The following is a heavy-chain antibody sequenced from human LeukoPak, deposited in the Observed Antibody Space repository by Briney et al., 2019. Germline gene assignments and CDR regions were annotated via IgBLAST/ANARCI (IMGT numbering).Heavy chain of an antibody. J-gene: IGHJ5*02. CDR1: GGSISSSNYY. D-gene: IGHD3-16*02. CDR2: IHYSETT. V-gene: IGHV4-39*01. CDR3: ARNVRLGSGELSFAPFKNWFDP. Sequence: SETLSLTCTVSGGSISSSNYYWGWIRQPPGKGLEWIASIHYSETTYYNPSLKSRVTISVDTSKNQFSLQLNSVTPEDTAVYYCARNVRLGSGELSFAPFKNWFDPWGQGTLVTVSS.